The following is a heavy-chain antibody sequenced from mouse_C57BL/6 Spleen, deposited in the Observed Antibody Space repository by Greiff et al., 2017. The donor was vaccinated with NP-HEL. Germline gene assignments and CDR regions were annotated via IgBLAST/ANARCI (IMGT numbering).Heavy chain of an antibody. CDR2: ISSGGSYT. Sequence: EVKVVESGGDLVKPGGSLKLSCAASGFTFSSYGMSWVRQTPDKRLEWVATISSGGSYTYYPDSVKGRFTISRDNAKNTLYLQMSSLKSEDTAMYYCARQEPRAMDYWGQGTSVTVSS. V-gene: IGHV5-6*01. CDR1: GFTFSSYG. J-gene: IGHJ4*01. CDR3: ARQEPRAMDY.